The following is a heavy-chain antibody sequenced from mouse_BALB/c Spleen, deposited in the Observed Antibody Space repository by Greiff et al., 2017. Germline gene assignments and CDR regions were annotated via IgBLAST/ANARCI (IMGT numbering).Heavy chain of an antibody. J-gene: IGHJ4*01. CDR3: ARQKGYDYDYYAMDY. CDR1: GFTFSSYT. Sequence: EVQLQESGGGLVQPGGSLKLSCAASGFTFSSYTMSWVRQTPEKRLEWVAYISNGGGSTYYPDTVKGRFTISRDNAKNTLYLQMSSLKSGDTAMYYCARQKGYDYDYYAMDYWGQGTSVTVSS. V-gene: IGHV5-12-2*01. D-gene: IGHD2-4*01. CDR2: ISNGGGST.